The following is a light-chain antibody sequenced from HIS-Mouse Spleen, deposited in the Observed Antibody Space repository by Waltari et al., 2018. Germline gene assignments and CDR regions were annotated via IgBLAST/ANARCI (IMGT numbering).Light chain of an antibody. CDR3: YSTDSSGNHRV. CDR1: ASPKKY. V-gene: IGLV3-10*01. CDR2: EDS. Sequence: SYELTQPPSVSVSPGQTARTTCSGDASPKKYADWYQQKSGQAPVLVIYEDSKRPSGIPERFSGSSSGTMATLTISGAQVEDEADYYCYSTDSSGNHRVFGGGTKLTVL. J-gene: IGLJ2*01.